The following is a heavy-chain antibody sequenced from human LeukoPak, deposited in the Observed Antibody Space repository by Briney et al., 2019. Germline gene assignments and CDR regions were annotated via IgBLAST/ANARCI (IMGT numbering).Heavy chain of an antibody. CDR1: GFTFSSYG. D-gene: IGHD3-3*01. CDR3: AKDGDFWSGPSAHYYYYMDV. CDR2: IRYDGSNK. Sequence: GGSLRLSCAASGFTFSSYGMHWVRQAPGKGLEWVAFIRYDGSNKYYADSVKGRFTISRDNSKNTLYQQMNSLRAEDTAVYYCAKDGDFWSGPSAHYYYYMDVWGKGTTVTVSS. V-gene: IGHV3-30*02. J-gene: IGHJ6*03.